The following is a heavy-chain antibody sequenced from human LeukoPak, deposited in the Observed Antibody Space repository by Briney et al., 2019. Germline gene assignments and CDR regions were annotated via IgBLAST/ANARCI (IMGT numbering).Heavy chain of an antibody. D-gene: IGHD2-2*01. J-gene: IGHJ6*03. CDR1: GYTFTSYD. CDR2: MNPNSGNT. Sequence: ASVNVSCKASGYTFTSYDINWVRQATGQGLEWMGWMNPNSGNTGYAQKFQGRVTITRNTSISTAYMELSSLRSEDTAVYYCARGREGYQLLHMDAWGKGTTVTVSS. CDR3: ARGREGYQLLHMDA. V-gene: IGHV1-8*03.